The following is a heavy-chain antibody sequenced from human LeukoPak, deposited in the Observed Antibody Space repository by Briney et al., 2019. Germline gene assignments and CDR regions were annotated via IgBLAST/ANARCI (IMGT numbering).Heavy chain of an antibody. J-gene: IGHJ4*02. D-gene: IGHD3-10*01. CDR1: GYTFTSYG. CDR3: ARDNPYYYGSGIVDY. Sequence: ASVKVSCKASGYTFTSYGISWVRQAPGQGLEWMGWISAYNGNTNYAQKLQGRVAMTTDTSTSTAYMELRSLRSDDTAVYYCARDNPYYYGSGIVDYWGQGTLVTVSS. CDR2: ISAYNGNT. V-gene: IGHV1-18*01.